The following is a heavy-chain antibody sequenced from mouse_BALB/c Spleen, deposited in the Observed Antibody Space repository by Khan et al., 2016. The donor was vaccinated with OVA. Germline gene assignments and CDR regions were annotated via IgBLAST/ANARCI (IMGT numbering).Heavy chain of an antibody. D-gene: IGHD2-3*01. CDR3: SREGYYETYFDY. J-gene: IGHJ2*01. V-gene: IGHV5-6-3*01. CDR1: GFTFNNYG. CDR2: INSNGGST. Sequence: EVELVESGGGLVQPGGSLKLSCAASGFTFNNYGMSWVRQTPDKRLELVAIINSNGGSTYYLDSVKDRFTISRDNGQSTLYLQMSSLKSEDTAMYYCSREGYYETYFDYWGQGTTLTVSS.